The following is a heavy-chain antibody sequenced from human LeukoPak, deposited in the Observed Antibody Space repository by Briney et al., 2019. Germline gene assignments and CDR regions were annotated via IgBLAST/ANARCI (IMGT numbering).Heavy chain of an antibody. CDR3: AREHLEYSSSSGPGNYYYYGMDV. Sequence: GGSLRLSCAASGFTFSSYAMHWVRQAPGKGLEWVAVISYDGSNKYYADSVKGRFTISRDNSKNTLYLQMNSLRAEDTAVYYCAREHLEYSSSSGPGNYYYYGMDVWGQGTTVTVSS. J-gene: IGHJ6*02. D-gene: IGHD6-6*01. CDR1: GFTFSSYA. CDR2: ISYDGSNK. V-gene: IGHV3-30-3*01.